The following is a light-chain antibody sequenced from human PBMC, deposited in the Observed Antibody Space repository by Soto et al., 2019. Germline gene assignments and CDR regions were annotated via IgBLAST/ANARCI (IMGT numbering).Light chain of an antibody. CDR3: HQRQSWPRT. CDR2: YMS. Sequence: EIVLSQFSTTLSSSPGERDTLSCRASQYVGSRLAWYQHKPGQAPRLLIYYMSKRATGIPARFSGSGSGTDFTLTISSLAPDDFAIYYCHQRQSWPRTFGQGTKVDIK. CDR1: QYVGSR. J-gene: IGKJ1*01. V-gene: IGKV3-11*01.